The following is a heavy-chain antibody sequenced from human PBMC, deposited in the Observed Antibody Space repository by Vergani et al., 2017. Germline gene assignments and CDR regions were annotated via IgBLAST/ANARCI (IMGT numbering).Heavy chain of an antibody. CDR2: TWSDGNNK. V-gene: IGHV3-33*01. Sequence: VQLVESGGGVVQPGRSLRLSCAASGFTLNQYGMHWVRQAPGKGLEWVAVTWSDGNNKQYADSVKGRFTISRDNSKSTMYLQMNSLRDEDTGVYYCARDLRLLYNRFDPWGQGTLVTVSS. CDR3: ARDLRLLYNRFDP. J-gene: IGHJ5*02. D-gene: IGHD1-14*01. CDR1: GFTLNQYG.